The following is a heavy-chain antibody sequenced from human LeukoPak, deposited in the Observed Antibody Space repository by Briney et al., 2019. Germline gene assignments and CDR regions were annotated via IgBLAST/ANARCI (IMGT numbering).Heavy chain of an antibody. D-gene: IGHD4/OR15-4a*01. Sequence: SETLSLTCTVSGGSISSGSYYWSWIRQPAGKGLEWIGRIYTSGSTNYNPSLKSRVTISVDTSKNQFSLKLSSVTAADTAVYYCARESDLSNYDRTDYWGQGTLVTVSS. CDR2: IYTSGST. CDR3: ARESDLSNYDRTDY. V-gene: IGHV4-61*02. J-gene: IGHJ4*02. CDR1: GGSISSGSYY.